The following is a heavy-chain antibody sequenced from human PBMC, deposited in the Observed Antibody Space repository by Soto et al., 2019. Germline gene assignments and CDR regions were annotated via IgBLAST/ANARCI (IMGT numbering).Heavy chain of an antibody. Sequence: PGGSLRLSCAASGFTFSSYAMTWVRQAPGKGLEWVSAISGNGGVKYADSVKGRFTISRDNSKNTLYLQMNSLRAEDTAVYYCASPTVTTGFYYYYYGMDVWGQGTTVTVSS. CDR2: ISGNGGV. CDR1: GFTFSSYA. J-gene: IGHJ6*02. CDR3: ASPTVTTGFYYYYYGMDV. D-gene: IGHD4-17*01. V-gene: IGHV3-23*01.